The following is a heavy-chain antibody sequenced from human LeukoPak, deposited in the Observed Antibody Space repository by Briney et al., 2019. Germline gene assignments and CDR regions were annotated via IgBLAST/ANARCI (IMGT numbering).Heavy chain of an antibody. CDR1: GFIFSNHP. D-gene: IGHD1-14*01. J-gene: IGHJ6*03. CDR3: VRQASSFRNHPLYMDV. V-gene: IGHV3-30*01. Sequence: PGGSLRLSCAASGFIFSNHPLHWVRQAPGRGLEWVAVVSSAGTDEYYANPVKGRFTISRDTSKNSLDLQMKSLRPDDTAVYYCVRQASSFRNHPLYMDVWGKGTTVTVSS. CDR2: VSSAGTDE.